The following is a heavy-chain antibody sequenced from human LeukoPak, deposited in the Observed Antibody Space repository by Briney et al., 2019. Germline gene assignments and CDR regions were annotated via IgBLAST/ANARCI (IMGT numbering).Heavy chain of an antibody. V-gene: IGHV1-18*01. Sequence: VASVKVSCKASGYTFTSYGISWVRQAPGQGLEWMGWISSYNGNTNYTQKLQGRVTMTTDTSTSTAYMELRSLRSDDTAVYYCARRRSYSSGWYLGDDWGQGTLVTVSS. CDR1: GYTFTSYG. CDR3: ARRRSYSSGWYLGDD. CDR2: ISSYNGNT. D-gene: IGHD6-19*01. J-gene: IGHJ4*02.